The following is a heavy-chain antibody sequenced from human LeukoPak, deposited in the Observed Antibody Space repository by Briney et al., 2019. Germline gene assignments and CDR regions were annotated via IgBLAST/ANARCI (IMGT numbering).Heavy chain of an antibody. CDR2: IWYDGSNK. J-gene: IGHJ4*02. Sequence: GGSLRLSCAASGFTFSNYGMHWVRQAPGKGLEWVAYIWYDGSNKYYTDSVKGRFTISRDNSENTLYLQMNSLRAEDTAVYYCARARYYYDSSGYYYFDYWGQGTLVTVSS. CDR1: GFTFSNYG. V-gene: IGHV3-33*01. D-gene: IGHD3-22*01. CDR3: ARARYYYDSSGYYYFDY.